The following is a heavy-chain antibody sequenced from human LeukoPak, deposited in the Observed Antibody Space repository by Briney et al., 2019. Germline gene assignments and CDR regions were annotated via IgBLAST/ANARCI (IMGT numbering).Heavy chain of an antibody. CDR3: ARSTALVGDDWVDP. CDR1: GDSVSSNSAA. CDR2: TVYRSKWYY. V-gene: IGHV6-1*01. D-gene: IGHD2-21*01. J-gene: IGHJ5*02. Sequence: SQTLSLTCAISGDSVSSNSAAWNWIRQSPSRGLEWLGRTVYRSKWYYDYAVSVQSRITINADTSKNQFSLHLNSVTPEDTAVYYCARSTALVGDDWVDPWGQGTLVTVSS.